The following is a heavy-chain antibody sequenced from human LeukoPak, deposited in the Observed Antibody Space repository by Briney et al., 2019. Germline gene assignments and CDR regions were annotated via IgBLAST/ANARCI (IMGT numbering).Heavy chain of an antibody. CDR1: GFAFSSYS. D-gene: IGHD3-22*01. J-gene: IGHJ4*02. Sequence: GGSLRLSCAASGFAFSSYSMNWVRQAPRKGLEWASYISSSSSTIYYADSVKGRFTISRDNAKNSLYLQMNSLRAEDTAVYYCARVAVTVTPIVVVIYLVDYWGQGTLVTVSS. CDR3: ARVAVTVTPIVVVIYLVDY. V-gene: IGHV3-48*01. CDR2: ISSSSSTI.